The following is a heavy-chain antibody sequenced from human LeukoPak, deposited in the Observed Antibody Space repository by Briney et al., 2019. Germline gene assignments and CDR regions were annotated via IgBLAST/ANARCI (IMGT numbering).Heavy chain of an antibody. J-gene: IGHJ3*02. CDR3: ARDLVGVAVGAFDI. V-gene: IGHV3-48*04. D-gene: IGHD1-26*01. CDR2: ISSSSSTI. CDR1: GFTFCSYS. Sequence: GGSLRLSCAASGFTFCSYSMNWVRQAPGKGLEWVSYISSSSSTIYYADSVKGRFTISRDNAKNSLYLQMNSLRAEDTAVYYCARDLVGVAVGAFDIWGQGTMVTVSS.